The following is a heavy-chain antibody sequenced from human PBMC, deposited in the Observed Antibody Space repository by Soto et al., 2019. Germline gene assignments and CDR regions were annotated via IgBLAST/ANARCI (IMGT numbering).Heavy chain of an antibody. CDR1: GGSIKSDYY. CDR3: ARGGPNYFYFGLGV. Sequence: PSETLSLTCTVSGGSIKSDYYWAWVRQPPGGGLEWLGYKYYSGATDSDPSLEARVSFSVDTSKNQFFLNLSSVTVADTAVYYFARGGPNYFYFGLGVWDPGNRITVSS. V-gene: IGHV4-30-4*01. J-gene: IGHJ6*02. D-gene: IGHD3-16*01. CDR2: KYYSGAT.